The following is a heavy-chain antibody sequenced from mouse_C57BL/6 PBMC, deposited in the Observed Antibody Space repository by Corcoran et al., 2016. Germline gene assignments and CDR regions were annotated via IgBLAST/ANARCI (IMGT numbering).Heavy chain of an antibody. CDR2: INPNNGGT. CDR3: APGGVGYGAMDY. V-gene: IGHV1-26*01. J-gene: IGHJ4*01. CDR1: GYTFTDYY. D-gene: IGHD3-1*01. Sequence: EVQLQQSGPELVKPGASVEISCKASGYTFTDYYMNWVKQSHGKSLEWIGDINPNNGGTSYNQKFKGKATLTVDKSSSTAYMELRSLTSEDSAVYYCAPGGVGYGAMDYWGQGTSVTVSS.